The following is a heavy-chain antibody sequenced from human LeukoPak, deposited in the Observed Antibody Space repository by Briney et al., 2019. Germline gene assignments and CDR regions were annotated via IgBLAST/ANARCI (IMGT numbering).Heavy chain of an antibody. V-gene: IGHV4-34*01. Sequence: SETLSLTCAVYGGSFSGYYWSWIRQPPGKGLEWIGEINHSGSTNYNPSLKSRVTISVDTSKNQFSLKLSSVTAADTAVYYCARPRGYSCGQFDYWGQGTLVTVSS. D-gene: IGHD5-18*01. CDR1: GGSFSGYY. J-gene: IGHJ4*02. CDR3: ARPRGYSCGQFDY. CDR2: INHSGST.